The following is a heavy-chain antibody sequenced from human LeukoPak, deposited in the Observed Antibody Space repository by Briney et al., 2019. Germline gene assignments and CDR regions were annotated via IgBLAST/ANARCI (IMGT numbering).Heavy chain of an antibody. CDR1: GGSISSSSYY. Sequence: ASETLSLTCTVSGGSISSSSYYWGWIRQPPGKGLEWIGSIYYSGSTYYNPSLKSRVTLSVDPSKNQFSLKLSSVTAADTAVYYCARLQSSGLVWSVYWGQGTLVTVSS. D-gene: IGHD2-21*01. CDR3: ARLQSSGLVWSVY. J-gene: IGHJ4*02. CDR2: IYYSGST. V-gene: IGHV4-39*01.